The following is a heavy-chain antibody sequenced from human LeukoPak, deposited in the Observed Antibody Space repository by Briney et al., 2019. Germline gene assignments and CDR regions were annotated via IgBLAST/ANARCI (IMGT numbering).Heavy chain of an antibody. CDR1: GYTFTSYA. CDR2: ISAYNGNT. D-gene: IGHD6-6*01. Sequence: ASVKVSCKASGYTFTSYAMNWVRQAPGQGLEWMGWISAYNGNTNYAQKLQGRVTMTTDTSTSTAYMELRSLRSADTAVYSCARAIEYSSSSWFDPWGQGTLVTVSS. CDR3: ARAIEYSSSSWFDP. V-gene: IGHV1-18*01. J-gene: IGHJ5*02.